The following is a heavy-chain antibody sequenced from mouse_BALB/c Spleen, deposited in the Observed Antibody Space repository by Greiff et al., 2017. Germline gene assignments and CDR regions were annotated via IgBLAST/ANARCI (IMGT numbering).Heavy chain of an antibody. J-gene: IGHJ1*01. D-gene: IGHD1-2*01. CDR2: IDPENGDT. CDR3: AIITTADWYFDV. V-gene: IGHV14-4*02. Sequence: VQLQQSGAELVRSGASVKLSCTASGFNIKDYYMHWVKQRPEQGLEWIGWIDPENGDTEYAPKFQGKATLTADKSSSTAYMQLSSLTSEDSAVYFCAIITTADWYFDVWGAGTTVTVSS. CDR1: GFNIKDYY.